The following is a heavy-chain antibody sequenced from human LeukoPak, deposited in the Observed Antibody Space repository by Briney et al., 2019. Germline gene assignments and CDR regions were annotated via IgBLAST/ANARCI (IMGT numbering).Heavy chain of an antibody. CDR1: GFTFSSYA. D-gene: IGHD2-15*01. Sequence: GGSLRLSCAASGFTFSSYAMHWVRQAPGKGLEWVAVISYDGSNKYYADSVKGRFTISRDNSKNTLYLQMNSLRAEDTAVHYCARRYCSGGSCSPGDYWGQGTLVTVSS. CDR2: ISYDGSNK. V-gene: IGHV3-30*04. CDR3: ARRYCSGGSCSPGDY. J-gene: IGHJ4*02.